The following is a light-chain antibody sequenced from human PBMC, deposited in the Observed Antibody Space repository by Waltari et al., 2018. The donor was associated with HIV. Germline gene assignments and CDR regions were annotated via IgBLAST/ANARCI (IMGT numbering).Light chain of an antibody. CDR1: SPNISRTY. CDR3: GTWDSSLGGWV. V-gene: IGLV1-51*01. Sequence: QSVFTPPPSVSAAPGQKVTISSPGTSPNISRTYVSLYQHRPGAAPQLLIYDKTERPSGIPDRFSGSKSGTSATLGITGLQTGDEADYYCGTWDSSLGGWVFGGGTKLAVL. J-gene: IGLJ3*02. CDR2: DKT.